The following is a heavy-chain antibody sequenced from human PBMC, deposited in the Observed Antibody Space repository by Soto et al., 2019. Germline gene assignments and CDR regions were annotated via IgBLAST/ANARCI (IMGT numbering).Heavy chain of an antibody. Sequence: ASVKVSCKASGYTFTSYGISWVRQAPGQGLEWMGWISAYNGNTNYAQKLQGRVTMTTDTSTSTAYMELRSLRSDDTAVYYCARDLSTYCSSTSCYHFYYGMDVWGQGTTVTVSS. V-gene: IGHV1-18*01. D-gene: IGHD2-2*01. CDR1: GYTFTSYG. J-gene: IGHJ6*02. CDR3: ARDLSTYCSSTSCYHFYYGMDV. CDR2: ISAYNGNT.